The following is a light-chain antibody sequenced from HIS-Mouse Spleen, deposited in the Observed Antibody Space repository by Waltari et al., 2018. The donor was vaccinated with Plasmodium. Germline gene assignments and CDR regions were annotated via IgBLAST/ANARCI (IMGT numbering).Light chain of an antibody. J-gene: IGKJ1*01. Sequence: DIQMTQSPSSMSASVGDRVTITCRASQGISNYLAWYQQKPGKVPKLLIYAASTLHSGVPSRFSGSGSGTDFTLTISSLQPEDVATYSCQKYNSAPWTFGQGTKVEIK. CDR2: AAS. V-gene: IGKV1-27*01. CDR3: QKYNSAPWT. CDR1: QGISNY.